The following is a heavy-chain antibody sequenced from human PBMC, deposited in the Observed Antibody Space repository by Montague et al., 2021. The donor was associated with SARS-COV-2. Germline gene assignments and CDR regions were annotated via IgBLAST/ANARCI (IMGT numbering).Heavy chain of an antibody. V-gene: IGHV4-34*01. Sequence: SETRSLTCAVYGGSFSGYHWSWIRQPPGKGLEWIGEINHSGSTNYNPSLKSRVTISVDTSKNQFSLKLSSVTAADTAVYCCARGGRQWLVIDPRYYFDYWGQGTLVTVSS. J-gene: IGHJ4*01. CDR2: INHSGST. CDR3: ARGGRQWLVIDPRYYFDY. D-gene: IGHD6-19*01. CDR1: GGSFSGYH.